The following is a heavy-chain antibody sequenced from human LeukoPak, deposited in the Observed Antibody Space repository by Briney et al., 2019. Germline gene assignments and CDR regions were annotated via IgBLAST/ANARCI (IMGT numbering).Heavy chain of an antibody. D-gene: IGHD3-22*01. Sequence: GASVKVSCKASGYTFTSYAMHWVRQAPGQRLEWMGWINAGNGNTKYSQKFQGRVTITRDTSASTAYMELRSLRSDDTAVYYCARDLGYYDSSGTYYFDYWGQGTLVTVSS. CDR1: GYTFTSYA. CDR2: INAGNGNT. J-gene: IGHJ4*02. CDR3: ARDLGYYDSSGTYYFDY. V-gene: IGHV1-3*01.